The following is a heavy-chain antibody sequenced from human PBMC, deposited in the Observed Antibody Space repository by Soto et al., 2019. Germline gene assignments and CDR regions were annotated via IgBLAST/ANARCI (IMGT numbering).Heavy chain of an antibody. CDR3: ARDRGGVFGSHTAMAY. CDR2: IYYSGST. V-gene: IGHV4-30-4*01. CDR1: GGSISSGDYY. Sequence: QVQLQESGPGLVKPSQTLSLTCTVSGGSISSGDYYWSWIRQPPGKGLEWIGYIYYSGSTYYNPSLKSRVNISVDTSKNQFSLKLSSVTAADTAVYYCARDRGGVFGSHTAMAYWGQGTLVTVSS. J-gene: IGHJ4*02. D-gene: IGHD5-18*01.